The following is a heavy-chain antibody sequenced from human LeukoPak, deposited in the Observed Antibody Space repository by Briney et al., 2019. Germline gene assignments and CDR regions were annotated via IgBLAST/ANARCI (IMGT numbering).Heavy chain of an antibody. Sequence: ASVKGSCKASVDTFTSYGISWVRQAPGQGLEWMGWISAYNGNTNYAQKLQGRVTMTTDTSTSTAYMELRSLRSDDTAVYYCARSRPGLPHDPFDYWGQGTLVTVSS. CDR3: ARSRPGLPHDPFDY. CDR2: ISAYNGNT. J-gene: IGHJ4*02. CDR1: VDTFTSYG. D-gene: IGHD1-1*01. V-gene: IGHV1-18*01.